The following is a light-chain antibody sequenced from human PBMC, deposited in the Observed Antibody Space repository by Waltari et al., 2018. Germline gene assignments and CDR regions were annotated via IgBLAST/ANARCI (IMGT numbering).Light chain of an antibody. CDR2: GAT. CDR1: QSISNK. J-gene: IGKJ2*01. Sequence: EIVMTQSPATLSVSPGERAILSCRASQSISNKLAWYQQKLGQAPRLRIFGATNRASGVPARFSGSGSGTEFTLTISSLQSEDFVFYYCLQYSNWPLYSFGQGTKLEIK. V-gene: IGKV3-15*01. CDR3: LQYSNWPLYS.